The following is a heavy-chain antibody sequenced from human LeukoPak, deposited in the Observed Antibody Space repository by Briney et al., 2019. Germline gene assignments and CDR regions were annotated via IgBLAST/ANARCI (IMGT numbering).Heavy chain of an antibody. CDR1: GFTFSSYG. CDR3: AKDDYYYDSSGYPLGY. Sequence: GGSLRLSCAASGFTFSSYGMHWVRQAPGKGLEWVAVISYDGSNKYYADSVKGRFTISRDNSKNTLYLQMNSLRAEDTAVYYCAKDDYYYDSSGYPLGYWGQGTLVTVSS. V-gene: IGHV3-30*18. D-gene: IGHD3-22*01. CDR2: ISYDGSNK. J-gene: IGHJ4*02.